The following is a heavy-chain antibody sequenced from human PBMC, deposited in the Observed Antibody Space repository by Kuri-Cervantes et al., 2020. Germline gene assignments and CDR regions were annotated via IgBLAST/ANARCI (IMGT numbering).Heavy chain of an antibody. J-gene: IGHJ6*02. CDR1: GFTFSSYA. CDR3: ARGSYGSGSYGPYYYGMDV. CDR2: IPYDGSNK. D-gene: IGHD3-10*01. Sequence: GESLKISCAASGFTFSSYAMHWVRQAPGKGLEWVAVIPYDGSNKYYADSVKGRFTISRDNSKNTLYLQMNSLRAEDTAVYYCARGSYGSGSYGPYYYGMDVWGQGTTVTVSS. V-gene: IGHV3-30-3*01.